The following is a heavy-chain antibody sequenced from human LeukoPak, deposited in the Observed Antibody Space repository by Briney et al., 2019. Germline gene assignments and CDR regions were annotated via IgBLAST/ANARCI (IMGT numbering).Heavy chain of an antibody. Sequence: PSETLSLTCTVSGGSISSSSYYWGWIRQPPGKGLEWIGSIYYSGSTYYNPSLKSRVTISVGTSKNQFSLKLSSVTAADTAVYHCARLRRGSSWYWGQGTLVTVSS. J-gene: IGHJ4*02. V-gene: IGHV4-39*01. CDR1: GGSISSSSYY. CDR2: IYYSGST. CDR3: ARLRRGSSWY. D-gene: IGHD6-13*01.